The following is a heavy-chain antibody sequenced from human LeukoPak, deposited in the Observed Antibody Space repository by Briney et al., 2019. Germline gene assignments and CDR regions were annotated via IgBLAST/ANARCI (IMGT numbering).Heavy chain of an antibody. CDR2: INHSGST. CDR1: GGSFSGYY. CDR3: ARHVVGSGSYYLNWFDP. Sequence: SETLSLTCAVYGGSFSGYYWSWIRQPPGKGLEWIGEINHSGSTNYNPSLKSRVTISVDTSKNQFSLKLRSVTAADTAVYYCARHVVGSGSYYLNWFDPWGQGTLVTVSS. J-gene: IGHJ5*02. V-gene: IGHV4-34*01. D-gene: IGHD3-10*01.